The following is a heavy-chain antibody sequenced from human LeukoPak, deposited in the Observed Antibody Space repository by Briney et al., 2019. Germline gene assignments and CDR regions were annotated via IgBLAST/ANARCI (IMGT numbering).Heavy chain of an antibody. CDR2: IKQDGSEK. CDR3: ARRASSLYYYDSSGPRGVYFDY. J-gene: IGHJ4*02. Sequence: GGSLTLSCAASGFTFSSYWMSWVRQAPGKGLAWVANIKQDGSEKYYVDSVKGRFTISRDNAKNSLYLQMNSLRAEDTAVYYCARRASSLYYYDSSGPRGVYFDYWGQGTLVTVSS. V-gene: IGHV3-7*01. D-gene: IGHD3-22*01. CDR1: GFTFSSYW.